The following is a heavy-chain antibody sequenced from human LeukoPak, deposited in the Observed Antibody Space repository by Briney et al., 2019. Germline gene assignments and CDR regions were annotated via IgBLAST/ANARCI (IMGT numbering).Heavy chain of an antibody. CDR2: IYYSGNT. CDR1: GGSISSYY. D-gene: IGHD5-12*01. CDR3: ARDSSGYEFDI. V-gene: IGHV4-59*12. J-gene: IGHJ3*02. Sequence: SETLSLTCTVSGGSISSYYWSWIRQPPGKGLEWIGYIYYSGNTNYNPSLKSRVTISVDTSKNQFSLKLSSVTAADTAVYYCARDSSGYEFDIWGQGTMVTVSS.